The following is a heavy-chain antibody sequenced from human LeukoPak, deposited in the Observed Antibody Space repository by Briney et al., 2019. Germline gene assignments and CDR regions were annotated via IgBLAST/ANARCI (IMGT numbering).Heavy chain of an antibody. CDR3: ARDLGRITMVRGVIGYYYYYGIDV. CDR1: EFTFSSYA. V-gene: IGHV3-30-3*01. Sequence: PGGSLRLSCAASEFTFSSYAMQWVRQAPGKGLEWVAVISYDGSNKYYADSVKGRFTISRDNSKNTLYLQMNSLRAEDTAVYYCARDLGRITMVRGVIGYYYYYGIDVWGQGTTVTVSS. CDR2: ISYDGSNK. J-gene: IGHJ6*02. D-gene: IGHD3-10*01.